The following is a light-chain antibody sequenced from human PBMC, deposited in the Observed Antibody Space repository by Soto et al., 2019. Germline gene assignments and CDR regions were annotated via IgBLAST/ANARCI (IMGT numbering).Light chain of an antibody. Sequence: DIQMTQSPSSLSASVGDRVTITCRASQSISSNLNWYQQKPGKAPKVLIYAASSLQSGVPSRFSGSGSETDFTLTISSLQPEDFAAYHCQQTYSTPQTFGQGTKVEIK. J-gene: IGKJ1*01. V-gene: IGKV1-39*01. CDR2: AAS. CDR1: QSISSN. CDR3: QQTYSTPQT.